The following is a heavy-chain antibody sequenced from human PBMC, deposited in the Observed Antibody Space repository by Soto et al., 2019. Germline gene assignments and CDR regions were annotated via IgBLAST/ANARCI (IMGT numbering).Heavy chain of an antibody. J-gene: IGHJ4*02. CDR3: ARETVYGSGSYNG. V-gene: IGHV4-61*01. Sequence: PSETLSLTCTVSGGSVNSDSYFWTWIRQPPGKTLEWIGYIYYSGSTNYNPSLRSRITISLDTSKNQFSLKLGSVTAADTAVYYCARETVYGSGSYNGWGQGTLVTVSS. CDR2: IYYSGST. D-gene: IGHD3-10*01. CDR1: GGSVNSDSYF.